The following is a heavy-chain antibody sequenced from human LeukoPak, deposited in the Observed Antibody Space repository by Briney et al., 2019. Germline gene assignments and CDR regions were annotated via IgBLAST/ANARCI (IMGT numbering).Heavy chain of an antibody. D-gene: IGHD2-2*01. CDR3: ARARIVVVPAAIGY. CDR1: GFTFSSYA. J-gene: IGHJ4*02. Sequence: GGSLRLSCAASGFTFSSYAMSWVRQAPGKGLEWVSAISGSGGSTYYADSVKGRFTISRDNSKNTLYLQMNSLRAEDTPVYYCARARIVVVPAAIGYWGQGTLVTVSS. V-gene: IGHV3-23*01. CDR2: ISGSGGST.